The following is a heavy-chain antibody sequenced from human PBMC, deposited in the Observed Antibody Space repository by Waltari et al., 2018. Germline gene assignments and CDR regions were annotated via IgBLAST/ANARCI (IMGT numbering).Heavy chain of an antibody. CDR2: SSVYNGNT. J-gene: IGHJ6*03. CDR3: ARVHTPGVPTAILLHYYYYYMDV. Sequence: QVQLVQSGAEVKKPGASVKVSCKASGYTFTGYGITWVRQAHGQGLEWMGWSSVYNGNTNEAQQLQGRVTMTTDTSTNTAYMELRSLRSDDTAVYYCARVHTPGVPTAILLHYYYYYMDVWGTGTTVTVSS. D-gene: IGHD2-2*02. CDR1: GYTFTGYG. V-gene: IGHV1-18*01.